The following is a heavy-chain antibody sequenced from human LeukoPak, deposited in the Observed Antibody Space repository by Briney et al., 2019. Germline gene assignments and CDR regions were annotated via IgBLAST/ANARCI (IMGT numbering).Heavy chain of an antibody. CDR1: GYTFTHYY. CDR2: VDPEDGET. J-gene: IGHJ4*02. D-gene: IGHD6-6*01. Sequence: GATVKISCKVSGYTFTHYYMHWVQQAPGKGLEWMGLVDPEDGETIYAEKFQGRVTITADTSTDTAYMELSSLRSEDTAVYYCATTPLLEYSSSPLWYWGQGTLVTVSS. V-gene: IGHV1-69-2*01. CDR3: ATTPLLEYSSSPLWY.